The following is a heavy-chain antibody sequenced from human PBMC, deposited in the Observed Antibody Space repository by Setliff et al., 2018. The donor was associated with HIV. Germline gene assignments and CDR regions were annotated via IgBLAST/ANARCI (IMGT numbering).Heavy chain of an antibody. D-gene: IGHD3-10*01. V-gene: IGHV4-59*02. J-gene: IGHJ6*03. CDR3: ARATFGSTSSGINYYMDV. Sequence: SETPSLTCTVSGGSVSGYFWSWIRQPPGRGLEWIGYIYYDGTTNSNPSLKSRVTISVTTSKNQFSLKLSSVTAADMALYFCARATFGSTSSGINYYMDVWGTGTTVTVSS. CDR2: IYYDGTT. CDR1: GGSVSGYF.